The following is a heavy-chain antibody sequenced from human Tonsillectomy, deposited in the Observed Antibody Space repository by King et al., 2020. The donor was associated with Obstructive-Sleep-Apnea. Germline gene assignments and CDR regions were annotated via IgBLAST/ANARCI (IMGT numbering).Heavy chain of an antibody. D-gene: IGHD1-14*01. CDR1: GGSISSYY. V-gene: IGHV4-59*01. J-gene: IGHJ3*02. CDR3: ARDEPPGI. CDR2: NYYSGST. Sequence: QLQESGPGLVKPSETLSLTCTVSGGSISSYYWSWFRQPPGKGLEWIGYNYYSGSTNYNPSLKSRVTISVDTSKNQFSLKLSSVTAADTAVYYCARDEPPGIWGQGTMVTVSS.